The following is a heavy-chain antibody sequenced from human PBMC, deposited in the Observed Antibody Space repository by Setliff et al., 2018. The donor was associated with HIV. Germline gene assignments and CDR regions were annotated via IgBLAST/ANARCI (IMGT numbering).Heavy chain of an antibody. D-gene: IGHD1-26*01. Sequence: PGGSLRLSCEASGFSFSSYTMNWVRQAPGKGLEWVAVILYDGSNKYYADSVKGRFTISRDNSKNTLYLQMNSLRAEDTAVYYCARDPPGGSYPYYFDYWGQGTLVTVSS. J-gene: IGHJ4*02. V-gene: IGHV3-30*04. CDR2: ILYDGSNK. CDR1: GFSFSSYT. CDR3: ARDPPGGSYPYYFDY.